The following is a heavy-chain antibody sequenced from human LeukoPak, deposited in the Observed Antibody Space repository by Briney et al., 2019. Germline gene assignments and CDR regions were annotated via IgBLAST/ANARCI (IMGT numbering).Heavy chain of an antibody. V-gene: IGHV3-23*01. CDR1: GFTFSSYA. D-gene: IGHD3-3*01. Sequence: GGSLRLSCAASGFTFSSYAMSWVRQAPGKGLEWVSAISGSGGSTYYADSVKGRFTTSRDNSENTLCLQMNSLRAEDTAVYYCAKKAYDFWSGYSDYWGQGTLVTVSS. CDR2: ISGSGGST. J-gene: IGHJ4*02. CDR3: AKKAYDFWSGYSDY.